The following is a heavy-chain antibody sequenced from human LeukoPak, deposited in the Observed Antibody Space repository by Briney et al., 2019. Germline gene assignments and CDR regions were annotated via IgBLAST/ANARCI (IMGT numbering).Heavy chain of an antibody. CDR1: GFTFSSYS. CDR3: ARDPHDYIGP. CDR2: ISSSSSYI. D-gene: IGHD4-11*01. Sequence: GGSLRLSCAASGFTFSSYSMNRVRQAPGKGLEWVSSISSSSSYIYYADSVKGRFTISRDNAKNSLYLQMNSLRAEDTAVYYCARDPHDYIGPWGQGTLVTVPS. V-gene: IGHV3-21*01. J-gene: IGHJ5*02.